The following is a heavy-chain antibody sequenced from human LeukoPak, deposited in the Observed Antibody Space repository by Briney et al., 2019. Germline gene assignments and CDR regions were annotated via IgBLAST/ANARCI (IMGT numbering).Heavy chain of an antibody. CDR1: GFTFSSYS. J-gene: IGHJ3*02. Sequence: GGSLRLSCAASGFTFSSYSMNWVRQAPGKGLEWVSYISSSSRTIYYADSVKGRFTISRDNAKNSLYLQMDSLRAEDTAVYYCARGDYGGNPASAFDIWGQGTMVTVSS. CDR3: ARGDYGGNPASAFDI. V-gene: IGHV3-48*04. CDR2: ISSSSRTI. D-gene: IGHD4-17*01.